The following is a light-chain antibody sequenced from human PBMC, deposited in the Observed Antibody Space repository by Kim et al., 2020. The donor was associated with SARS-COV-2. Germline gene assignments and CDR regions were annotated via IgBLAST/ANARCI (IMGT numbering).Light chain of an antibody. CDR3: QVWDSTGDPVV. CDR2: FDS. V-gene: IGLV3-21*04. J-gene: IGLJ2*01. Sequence: SYELTQPPSVSVAPGETASLTSGGDNIGGNTVHWYQQKPGQAPTLVLYFDSERPSGIPERFSGSNSGDTATLTVNRVEAGDEADYYCQVWDSTGDPVVFGGGTKVTVL. CDR1: NIGGNT.